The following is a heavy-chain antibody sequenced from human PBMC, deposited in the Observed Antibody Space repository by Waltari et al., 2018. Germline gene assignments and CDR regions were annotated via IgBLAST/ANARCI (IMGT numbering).Heavy chain of an antibody. Sequence: QVQLQESGPGLVKPSQTLSLTCDVSGVSIRSGGYFWSWVRQPAGKGLEWIGRVYSAGNTDYNPSLKSRATVSVDTSKNQFFLRLTVMAAADAAVYYCASFREYYDSSGNYFGAFDTWGQGTKVTVSS. CDR1: GVSIRSGGYF. CDR2: VYSAGNT. CDR3: ASFREYYDSSGNYFGAFDT. J-gene: IGHJ3*02. D-gene: IGHD3-22*01. V-gene: IGHV4-61*02.